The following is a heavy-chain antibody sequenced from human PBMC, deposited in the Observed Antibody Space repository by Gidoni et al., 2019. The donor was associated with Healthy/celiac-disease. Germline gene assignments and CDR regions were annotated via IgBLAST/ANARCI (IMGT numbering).Heavy chain of an antibody. V-gene: IGHV5-51*01. D-gene: IGHD3-22*01. CDR2: IYPGDSDT. J-gene: IGHJ2*01. CDR3: ARAQADYYDSSPGWWFDL. CDR1: GYSCTSYW. Sequence: EVQLVQSGAEVKKPGESRNISWKGSGYSCTSYWIGWVRQMPGKGLEWMGIIYPGDSDTRYSPSFQGQVTISADKSISTAYLQWSSLKASDTAMYYCARAQADYYDSSPGWWFDLWGRGTLVTVSS.